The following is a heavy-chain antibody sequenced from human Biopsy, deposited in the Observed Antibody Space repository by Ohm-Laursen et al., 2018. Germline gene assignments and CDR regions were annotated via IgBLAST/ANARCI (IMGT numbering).Heavy chain of an antibody. CDR1: GYTFTTYG. J-gene: IGHJ4*02. V-gene: IGHV1-18*01. CDR2: INTYSGNA. D-gene: IGHD4-17*01. CDR3: ARDYYPYVDYLKDVPLCDS. Sequence: SVKVSCKASGYTFTTYGISWVRQAPGQGLEWMGWINTYSGNANYGKKFHDRVIMTSDTSTSTAYLEHRSLRSDDTAVYYCARDYYPYVDYLKDVPLCDSWGQGTLVTVSS.